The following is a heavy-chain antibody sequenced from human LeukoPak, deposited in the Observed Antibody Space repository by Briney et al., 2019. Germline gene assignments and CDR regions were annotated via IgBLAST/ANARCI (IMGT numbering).Heavy chain of an antibody. CDR2: IIPIFGTA. J-gene: IGHJ4*02. Sequence: GASVKVSCKASGGTFISYAISWVRQAPGQWLEWMGGIIPIFGTANYAQKFQGRVTITADESTSTAYMELSSLRSEDTAVYYCARGARWSAFDYWGQGTLVTASS. V-gene: IGHV1-69*13. CDR1: GGTFISYA. D-gene: IGHD3-3*01. CDR3: ARGARWSAFDY.